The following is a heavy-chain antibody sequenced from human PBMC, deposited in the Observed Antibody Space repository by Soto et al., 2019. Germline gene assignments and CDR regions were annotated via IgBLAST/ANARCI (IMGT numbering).Heavy chain of an antibody. J-gene: IGHJ5*02. D-gene: IGHD3-10*01. CDR1: GCSISSSSYY. Sequence: SSETLSLTCTVSGCSISSSSYYWGWIRQPPGKGLEWIGSIYYSGSTYYNPSLKSRVTISVDTSKNQFSLKLSSVTAADTAVYYCANARLWFGELSDDNWFDPWGQGTLVTVSS. V-gene: IGHV4-39*01. CDR3: ANARLWFGELSDDNWFDP. CDR2: IYYSGST.